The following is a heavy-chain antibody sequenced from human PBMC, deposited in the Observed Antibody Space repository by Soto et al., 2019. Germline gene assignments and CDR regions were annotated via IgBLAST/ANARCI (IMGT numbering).Heavy chain of an antibody. CDR1: GGSVRSVTYC. D-gene: IGHD3-10*01. J-gene: IGHJ6*02. Sequence: QVQLQESGPGLVKPSETLSLKCSVSGGSVRSVTYCWSWIRQSSGKRLEWLGYISGSGSNRYNPSLDSRPTRSSDTSQNQFSLHLTSVTAANTAVYYCARDRSSLLDAWGQGTAVTVSS. CDR2: ISGSGSN. CDR3: ARDRSSLLDA. V-gene: IGHV4-61*01.